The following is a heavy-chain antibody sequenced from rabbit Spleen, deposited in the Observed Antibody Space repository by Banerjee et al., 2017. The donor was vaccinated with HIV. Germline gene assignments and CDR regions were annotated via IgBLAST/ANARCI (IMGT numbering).Heavy chain of an antibody. CDR3: ARGGYVAGYDGSYFYL. V-gene: IGHV1S45*01. D-gene: IGHD4-2*01. CDR1: GFSFSGRFY. J-gene: IGHJ4*01. Sequence: QEQLEESGGGLVQPGASLTLTCTASGFSFSGRFYMCWVRQAPGKGLEWIACIDGGSGGKAWYASWAKGRITGSKTTSTTVTLQMTSLTAADTATYFCARGGYVAGYDGSYFYLWGQGTLVTVS. CDR2: IDGGSGGKA.